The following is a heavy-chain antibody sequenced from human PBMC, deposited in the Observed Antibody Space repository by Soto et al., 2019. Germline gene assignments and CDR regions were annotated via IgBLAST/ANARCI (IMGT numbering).Heavy chain of an antibody. V-gene: IGHV3-72*01. D-gene: IGHD2-21*02. CDR1: GFTFSDHY. CDR3: QGSCGGDCYLFDY. Sequence: GGSLRLSCAASGFTFSDHYMDWVRQAPGKGLEWVGRIRRKVNSYTTEYAASVKGRFTFSRDDSKNSVYLQMNSLKVGDTALYYCQGSCGGDCYLFDYWGQGTLVTVSS. CDR2: IRRKVNSYTT. J-gene: IGHJ4*02.